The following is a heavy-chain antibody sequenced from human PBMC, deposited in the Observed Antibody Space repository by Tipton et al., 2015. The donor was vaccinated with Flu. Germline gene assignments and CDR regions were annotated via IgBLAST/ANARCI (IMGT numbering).Heavy chain of an antibody. V-gene: IGHV4-34*01. CDR3: ARGRSKPTDYGRRPYFFGY. CDR1: GGSFSGYY. J-gene: IGHJ4*02. CDR2: INHSGST. D-gene: IGHD4-17*01. Sequence: TLSLTCAVYGGSFSGYYWSWIRQPPGKGLEWIGEINHSGSTNYNPSLKSRVTISVDTSKNQFSLKLSSVTAADTAVYYCARGRSKPTDYGRRPYFFGYWGQGTLVPVSS.